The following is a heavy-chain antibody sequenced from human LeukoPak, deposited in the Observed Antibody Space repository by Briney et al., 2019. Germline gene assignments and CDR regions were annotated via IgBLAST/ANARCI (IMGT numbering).Heavy chain of an antibody. CDR2: IKQDGNEK. D-gene: IGHD3-22*01. Sequence: GGSLRLSCAASGFTFSSYGMHWVRQAPGKGLEWVANIKQDGNEKYYVDSVKGRFTISRDNAKNSLYLQMNSLRAEDTAVYYCARDRQWYYDGSGYTSSLDYWGQGTLVTVSS. CDR1: GFTFSSYG. CDR3: ARDRQWYYDGSGYTSSLDY. J-gene: IGHJ4*02. V-gene: IGHV3-7*01.